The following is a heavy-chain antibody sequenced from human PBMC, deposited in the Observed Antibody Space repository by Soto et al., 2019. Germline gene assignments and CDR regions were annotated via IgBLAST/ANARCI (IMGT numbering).Heavy chain of an antibody. J-gene: IGHJ4*02. D-gene: IGHD1-26*01. V-gene: IGHV1-18*01. CDR3: AREINLLTRYYFDY. CDR2: ISAYNGNT. Sequence: QVQLVQSGAEVKKPGASAKGSCKASGYTFTIYGISWVRQAPGQWLEWMGWISAYNGNTNYAQKLQGIFTMTTDTSTSTAYMELRSLRSDDTAVYYCAREINLLTRYYFDYWGQGTLVTVSS. CDR1: GYTFTIYG.